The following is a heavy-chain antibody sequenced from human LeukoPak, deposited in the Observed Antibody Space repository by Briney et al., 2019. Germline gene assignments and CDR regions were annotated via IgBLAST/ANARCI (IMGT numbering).Heavy chain of an antibody. J-gene: IGHJ6*03. CDR3: GGRKPPPNYDFPTYYYYYYMDV. CDR1: GGSISSGSYY. D-gene: IGHD3-3*01. CDR2: IYTSGST. V-gene: IGHV4-61*02. Sequence: SETLSLTCTVSGGSISSGSYYWSWIRQPAGKGLEWIGRIYTSGSTNYNPSLKSRVTISVDTSKNQFSLKLSSVTAADTAVYYCGGRKPPPNYDFPTYYYYYYMDVWGKGTTVTVSS.